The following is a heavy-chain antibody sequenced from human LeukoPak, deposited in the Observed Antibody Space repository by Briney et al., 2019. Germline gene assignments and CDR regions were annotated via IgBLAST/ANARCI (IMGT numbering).Heavy chain of an antibody. CDR3: ARDQRFCRGDTCYSAFDY. J-gene: IGHJ4*02. V-gene: IGHV3-74*01. Sequence: PGGSLRLSCAASGFKYNSNWMHSVRQVPGKGLVWVSRISSEGSSTSYADSVKGRFTISRDNARNTLNLQMDSLRAEYAAVYYWARDQRFCRGDTCYSAFDYWGQGTLVTVSS. CDR1: GFKYNSNW. D-gene: IGHD2-15*01. CDR2: ISSEGSST.